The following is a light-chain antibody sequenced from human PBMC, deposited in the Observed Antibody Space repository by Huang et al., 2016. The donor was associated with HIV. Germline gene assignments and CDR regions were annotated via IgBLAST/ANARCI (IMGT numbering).Light chain of an antibody. J-gene: IGKJ1*01. CDR1: QTISSW. V-gene: IGKV1-5*03. CDR3: QQYETYSRT. Sequence: DIQMTQSPSTLSASVGDRVTITCRASQTISSWLAWYQQKPGKAPKLRIYKASSLERGVPSRFSGSGSGTEFSLTISSLQADDSATYYCQQYETYSRTFGQGTKVEIK. CDR2: KAS.